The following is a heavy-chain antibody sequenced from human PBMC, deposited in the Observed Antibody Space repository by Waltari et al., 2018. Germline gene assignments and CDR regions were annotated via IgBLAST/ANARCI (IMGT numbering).Heavy chain of an antibody. CDR1: GGSISSYY. CDR3: ARSYPYCSSTSCYRGYYYYYYMDV. V-gene: IGHV4-59*08. D-gene: IGHD2-2*02. CDR2: IYYSGST. Sequence: QVQLQESGPGLVKPSETLSLTCTVSGGSISSYYWSWIRQPPGKGLEWYGYIYYSGSTNYNPSLKSRVTISVDTSKNQFSLKLSSVTAADTAVYYCARSYPYCSSTSCYRGYYYYYYMDVWGKGTTVTISS. J-gene: IGHJ6*03.